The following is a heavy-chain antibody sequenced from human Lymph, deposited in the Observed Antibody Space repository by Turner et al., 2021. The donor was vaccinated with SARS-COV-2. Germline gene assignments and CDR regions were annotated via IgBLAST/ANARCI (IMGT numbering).Heavy chain of an antibody. CDR1: GGSFSGYY. V-gene: IGHV4-34*01. CDR3: ARGTYSSSWYGVRNWFDP. Sequence: QVQLQQWGAGLLKPSETLSLTCAVYGGSFSGYYWRWIRQHPGKGLEWIGKINHSGSANYNPSLKSRVTISVDTSKNQFSLKLSAVTAADTAGYDCARGTYSSSWYGVRNWFDPWGQGTLVTVSS. J-gene: IGHJ5*02. CDR2: INHSGSA. D-gene: IGHD6-13*01.